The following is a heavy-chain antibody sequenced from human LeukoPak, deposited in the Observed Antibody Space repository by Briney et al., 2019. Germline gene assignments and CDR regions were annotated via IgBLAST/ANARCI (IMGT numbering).Heavy chain of an antibody. J-gene: IGHJ6*02. D-gene: IGHD6-19*01. V-gene: IGHV4-34*01. CDR3: ARVNMAGYYYYGMDV. CDR2: INHSGST. Sequence: SETLSLTCAVYGGSFSGYYWSWIRQPPGKGLEWIGEINHSGSTNYNPSLKGRLTMSVDTSKNQFSLKLSSVTAADTAVYYCARVNMAGYYYYGMDVWGQGTTVTVSS. CDR1: GGSFSGYY.